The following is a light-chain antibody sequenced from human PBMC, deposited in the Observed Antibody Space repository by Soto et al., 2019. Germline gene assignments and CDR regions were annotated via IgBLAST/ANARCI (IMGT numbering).Light chain of an antibody. CDR3: SSYARSSTVI. Sequence: QSALTQPRSVSGSPGQSITISCTGTSSDVGGSSSVSWYQQHPGKAPKLIIYDVTKRPSGVPDRFSASKSANTAALTISGLQAEDESDYYCSSYARSSTVIFGGGTKLTVL. CDR2: DVT. V-gene: IGLV2-11*01. J-gene: IGLJ2*01. CDR1: SSDVGGSSS.